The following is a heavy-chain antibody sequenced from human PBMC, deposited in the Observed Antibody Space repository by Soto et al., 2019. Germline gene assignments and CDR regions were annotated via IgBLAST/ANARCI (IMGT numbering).Heavy chain of an antibody. Sequence: PGESLKISCQASGYTFINNWIGWVRQKPGKGLEWLGIIYPGLSETGYSPSFRGHVTISVDKTLNTAYLQWDSLKASDTAVYYCATGFWSGPIAHYFDYWGQGTLVTVSS. CDR1: GYTFINNW. V-gene: IGHV5-51*01. CDR2: IYPGLSET. D-gene: IGHD3-3*01. J-gene: IGHJ4*01. CDR3: ATGFWSGPIAHYFDY.